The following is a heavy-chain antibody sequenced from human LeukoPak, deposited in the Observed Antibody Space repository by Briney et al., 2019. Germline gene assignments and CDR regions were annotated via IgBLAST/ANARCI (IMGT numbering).Heavy chain of an antibody. J-gene: IGHJ4*02. CDR3: ARHKAVGGAGTDC. D-gene: IGHD6-13*01. Sequence: SETLSLTCTVSGGSMSSSSNYWGWIRQPPGKGLEWIGSIYYSGSTYYNPSLKSRVTISVDTSKKQFSLKLSSVTAADTAVYYCARHKAVGGAGTDCWGQGTLVIVSS. V-gene: IGHV4-39*01. CDR2: IYYSGST. CDR1: GGSMSSSSNY.